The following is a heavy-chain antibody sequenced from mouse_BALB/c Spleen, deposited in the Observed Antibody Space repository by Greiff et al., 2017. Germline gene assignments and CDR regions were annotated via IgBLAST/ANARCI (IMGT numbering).Heavy chain of an antibody. CDR2: ISSGGST. D-gene: IGHD1-1*02. CDR3: ARGITISYYAMDY. Sequence: EVQLVESGGGLVKPGGSLKLSCAASGFTFSSYAMSWVRQTPEKRLEWVASISSGGSTYYPDSVKGRFTISRDNARNILYLQMSSLRSEDTAMYYCARGITISYYAMDYWGQGTSVTVSS. CDR1: GFTFSSYA. V-gene: IGHV5-6-5*01. J-gene: IGHJ4*01.